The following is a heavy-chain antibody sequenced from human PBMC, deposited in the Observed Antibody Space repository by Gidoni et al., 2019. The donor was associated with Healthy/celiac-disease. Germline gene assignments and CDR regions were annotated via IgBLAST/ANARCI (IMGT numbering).Heavy chain of an antibody. Sequence: EVQLVESGGGLVHPGGSLRLSCSASGFLFSSHAMHWVRQAPGKGLEYVSAISSNGGSTYYADSVKGRFTISRDNSKNTLYLQMSSLRAEDTAVYYCVKDRDQDSSGYTPLDCWGQGTLVTVSS. CDR1: GFLFSSHA. J-gene: IGHJ4*02. V-gene: IGHV3-64D*06. CDR3: VKDRDQDSSGYTPLDC. CDR2: ISSNGGST. D-gene: IGHD3-22*01.